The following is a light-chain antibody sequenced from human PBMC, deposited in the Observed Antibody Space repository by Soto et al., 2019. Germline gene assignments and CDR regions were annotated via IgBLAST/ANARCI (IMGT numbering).Light chain of an antibody. CDR2: AAS. J-gene: IGKJ4*01. CDR3: RQSNSTPLT. Sequence: DIQMTQSPSSLSASVGDRVTITCRASQSSSSYLNWYQQKPGKAPKLLIYAASSLQSGVPSRFSGSGSGTDFTLTISSLQPEDFATYYCRQSNSTPLTFGGGTKVEIK. V-gene: IGKV1-39*01. CDR1: QSSSSY.